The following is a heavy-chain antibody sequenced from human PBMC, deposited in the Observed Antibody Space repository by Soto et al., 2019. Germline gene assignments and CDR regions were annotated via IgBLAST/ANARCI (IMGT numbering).Heavy chain of an antibody. CDR2: IYYSGST. J-gene: IGHJ4*02. V-gene: IGHV4-59*08. CDR3: ARHSVVDYYFDY. CDR1: GGSISSYY. Sequence: SETLSLTCTVSGGSISSYYWSWIRQPPGKGLEWIGYIYYSGSTNYNPSLKSRVTISVDTSKNQFSLKLSSVTAADTAVYYCARHSVVDYYFDYWGQGTLVTVSS.